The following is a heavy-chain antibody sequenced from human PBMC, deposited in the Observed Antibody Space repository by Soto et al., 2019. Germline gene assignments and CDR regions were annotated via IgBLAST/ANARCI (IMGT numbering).Heavy chain of an antibody. J-gene: IGHJ4*02. D-gene: IGHD3-9*01. V-gene: IGHV3-7*01. CDR1: GITFSRYW. CDR2: VKQDGSER. Sequence: GGSLSLSCVVSGITFSRYWMSWARQAPGKGLEWVGNVKQDGSERYYVDSVKGRFTISRDNAKNSLYLQMRSLRAEDTAVYYCASFPWYLDLSDALFHSWGQGTPVTVSS. CDR3: ASFPWYLDLSDALFHS.